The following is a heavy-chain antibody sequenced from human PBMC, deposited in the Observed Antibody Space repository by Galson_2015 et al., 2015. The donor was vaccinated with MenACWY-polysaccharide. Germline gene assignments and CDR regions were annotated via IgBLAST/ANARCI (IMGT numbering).Heavy chain of an antibody. V-gene: IGHV3-23*01. CDR3: AKVEEASVLITSLADY. J-gene: IGHJ4*02. CDR2: ILDGGHP. CDR1: GFSFNSYA. D-gene: IGHD2-2*01. Sequence: SLRLSCAASGFSFNSYAMTWVRQAPGKGLEWVSGILDGGHPYYADSVKGRFTISRDNSKNTLYLQMDSLRAEDTAVYYCAKVEEASVLITSLADYWGQGTLVTVSS.